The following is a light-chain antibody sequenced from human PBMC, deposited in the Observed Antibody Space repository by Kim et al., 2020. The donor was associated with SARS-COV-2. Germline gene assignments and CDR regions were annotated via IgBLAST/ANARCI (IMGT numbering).Light chain of an antibody. CDR2: VAS. CDR3: QQYGSAPPLT. V-gene: IGKV3-20*01. J-gene: IGKJ4*01. CDR1: QSVSSNY. Sequence: PGERATPSCRASQSVSSNYLAWYQQKLGQAPRLLIYVASSRATGIPDRFSGSGSGTEFTLTISRLEPEDFAVYYCQQYGSAPPLTFGGGTKVDIK.